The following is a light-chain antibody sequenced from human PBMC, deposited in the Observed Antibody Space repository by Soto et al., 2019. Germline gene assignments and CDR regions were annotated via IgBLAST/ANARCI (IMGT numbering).Light chain of an antibody. J-gene: IGLJ2*01. CDR2: DTT. CDR1: TGAVTSGHY. CDR3: LLFYTDIRV. V-gene: IGLV7-46*01. Sequence: QAVVTQEPSLTVSPGGTVTLTCGSSTGAVTSGHYPYWFLQKPGQAPRTLIYDTTNKHSWTPARFSGSLLGGKAALTLSGAQPEDEADYYCLLFYTDIRVFGGGTKLTVL.